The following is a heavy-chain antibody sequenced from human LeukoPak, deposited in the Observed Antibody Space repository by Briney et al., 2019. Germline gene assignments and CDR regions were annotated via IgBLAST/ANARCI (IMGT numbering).Heavy chain of an antibody. CDR3: ARDRSIASDY. V-gene: IGHV3-74*01. Sequence: ADSLTLSCAASGLTFSTKWMHCVRQPQGQGLVWVSRINSDGSSTNYADSVKGRFTISRDNAKNTLYLQMNSLRAEDTAVYYCARDRSIASDYWGQGTLVTVSS. CDR1: GLTFSTKW. J-gene: IGHJ4*02. CDR2: INSDGSST. D-gene: IGHD6-6*01.